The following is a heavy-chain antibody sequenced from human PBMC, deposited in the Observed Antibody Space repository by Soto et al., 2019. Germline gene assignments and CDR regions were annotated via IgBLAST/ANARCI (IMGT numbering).Heavy chain of an antibody. CDR2: FSDSGST. CDR1: GGSFSGNY. Sequence: PSETLSLTCAVSGGSFSGNYWTWIRQPPGKGLEWIGEFSDSGSTNYTPSLKSRLTISEDMSKSQFSLKLSCVTAADTAVYYCARGNFYYGMDVWGQGTTVTVSS. V-gene: IGHV4-34*01. J-gene: IGHJ6*02. CDR3: ARGNFYYGMDV.